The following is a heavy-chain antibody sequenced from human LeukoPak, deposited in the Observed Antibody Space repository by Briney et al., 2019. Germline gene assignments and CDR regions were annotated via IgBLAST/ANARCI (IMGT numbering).Heavy chain of an antibody. CDR3: TRVVNGGHFDY. J-gene: IGHJ4*02. V-gene: IGHV4-59*12. Sequence: SETLSLTCSVSGASINDYYWTWIRQPPGKGLEWVGYVYHTGTSGYHPSLKSRFAMSLDTSKNQVSLKLRSVTAADTAVYFCTRVVNGGHFDYWGQGTLVTVSS. CDR2: VYHTGTS. CDR1: GASINDYY. D-gene: IGHD2-8*01.